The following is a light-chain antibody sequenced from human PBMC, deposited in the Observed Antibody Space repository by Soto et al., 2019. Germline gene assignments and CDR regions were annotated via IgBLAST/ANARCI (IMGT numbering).Light chain of an antibody. CDR2: EVS. J-gene: IGLJ3*02. CDR3: SPYTSSSTWV. Sequence: QSALTQPPSVSGSPGQSVTISCTGTSSDVGSYNRVSWYQQPPGTAPKLMIYEVSNRPSGVPDRFSGSKSGNTASLTISGVQAEDEADYYCSPYTSSSTWVFGGGTKLTVL. V-gene: IGLV2-18*02. CDR1: SSDVGSYNR.